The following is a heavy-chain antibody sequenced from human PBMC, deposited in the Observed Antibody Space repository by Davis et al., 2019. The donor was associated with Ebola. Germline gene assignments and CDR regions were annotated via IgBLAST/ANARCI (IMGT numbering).Heavy chain of an antibody. J-gene: IGHJ6*03. CDR1: GFTFSNHW. Sequence: GESLKISCAASGFTFSNHWMTWVRQAPGKGLEWVSSISSSSSYIYYADSVKGRFTISKDNAKNSLYLQMNSLRAEDTAVYYCARDLTVDIVVVPAAAGCMDVWGKGTTVTVSS. V-gene: IGHV3-21*01. CDR3: ARDLTVDIVVVPAAAGCMDV. D-gene: IGHD2-2*01. CDR2: ISSSSSYI.